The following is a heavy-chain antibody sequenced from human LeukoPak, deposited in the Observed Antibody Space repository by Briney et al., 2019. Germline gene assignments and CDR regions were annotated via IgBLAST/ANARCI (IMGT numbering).Heavy chain of an antibody. D-gene: IGHD3-10*01. Sequence: PGGSLRLSCAASGFTFSNAGMSWVRQAPGKGLEWVGRIKSKPDGGTTDYAAPVKGRFTISRDDSKNTLYLQMNSLRTEDTAVCYCTTDYYGSGSYPDAFDIWGRGTMVTVSS. J-gene: IGHJ3*02. CDR2: IKSKPDGGTT. CDR3: TTDYYGSGSYPDAFDI. V-gene: IGHV3-15*01. CDR1: GFTFSNAG.